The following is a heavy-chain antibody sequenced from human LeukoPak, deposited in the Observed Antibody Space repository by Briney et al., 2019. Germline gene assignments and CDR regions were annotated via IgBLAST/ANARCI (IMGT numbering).Heavy chain of an antibody. CDR1: GFTISTNY. D-gene: IGHD1-26*01. J-gene: IGHJ5*02. CDR2: IYASGST. Sequence: GGSLGLSCVASGFTISTNYMSWVRQAPGKGLKWVSVIYASGSTYYADSMKDRFTISRDNSKNTLYLQINSLRAEDTAVYYCAREVGSWGQGTLVTVSS. CDR3: AREVGS. V-gene: IGHV3-66*01.